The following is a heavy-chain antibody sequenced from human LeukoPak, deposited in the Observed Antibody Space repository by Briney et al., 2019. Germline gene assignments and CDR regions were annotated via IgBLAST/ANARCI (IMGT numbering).Heavy chain of an antibody. D-gene: IGHD2-2*01. CDR2: VYYSGET. J-gene: IGHJ4*02. V-gene: IGHV4-59*08. CDR3: ARRKVLGYCTNTTCYWDH. Sequence: PSETLSLTGTVSGGSISTYYWIWIRQPAGKRLEWIGNVYYSGETYYNPSLKHRVTISVAPYNNRFSLILRSVTAAHTAVYYCARRKVLGYCTNTTCYWDHWGQGTLVTVSS. CDR1: GGSISTYY.